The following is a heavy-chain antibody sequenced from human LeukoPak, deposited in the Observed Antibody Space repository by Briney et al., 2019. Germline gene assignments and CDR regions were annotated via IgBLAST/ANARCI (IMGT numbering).Heavy chain of an antibody. V-gene: IGHV1-69*11. Sequence: SVKVSCKASGGSFSDYSISWVRQAPGQGLEWMGRIIAILDTAHYAQKFQGRVTITADESTSTAYMELSSLRSEDTAVYYCARDLSWIQLWLPRPYYYYGMDVWGQGTTVTVSS. CDR1: GGSFSDYS. CDR3: ARDLSWIQLWLPRPYYYYGMDV. J-gene: IGHJ6*02. CDR2: IIAILDTA. D-gene: IGHD5-18*01.